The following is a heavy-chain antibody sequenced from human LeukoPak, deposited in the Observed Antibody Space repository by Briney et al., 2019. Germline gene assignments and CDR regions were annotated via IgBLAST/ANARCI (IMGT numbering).Heavy chain of an antibody. V-gene: IGHV3-21*01. CDR3: ARDLGYCSSTSCYHY. D-gene: IGHD2-2*01. J-gene: IGHJ4*02. Sequence: GGSLRLSCAASGFTFSSYSMNWVRQAPGKGLEWVSSISSSSSYIYYADSVKGRFTISRDNAKNSLYLQMNSLRAEDTAVYYRARDLGYCSSTSCYHYWGQGTLVTVSS. CDR1: GFTFSSYS. CDR2: ISSSSSYI.